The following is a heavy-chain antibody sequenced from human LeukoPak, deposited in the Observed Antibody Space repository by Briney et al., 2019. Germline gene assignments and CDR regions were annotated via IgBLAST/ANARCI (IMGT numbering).Heavy chain of an antibody. J-gene: IGHJ4*02. CDR1: GFTFSSYA. V-gene: IGHV3-30-3*01. Sequence: GGSLRLSCAASGFTFSSYAMHWVRQAPGKGLEWVAVISYDGSNKYYADSVKGRFTISRDNSKNTLCLQMNSLRAEDTAVYYCARIGYYDSSGGFDYWGQGTLVTVSS. D-gene: IGHD3-22*01. CDR3: ARIGYYDSSGGFDY. CDR2: ISYDGSNK.